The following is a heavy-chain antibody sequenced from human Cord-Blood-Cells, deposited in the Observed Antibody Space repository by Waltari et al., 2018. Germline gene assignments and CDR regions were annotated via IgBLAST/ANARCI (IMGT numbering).Heavy chain of an antibody. D-gene: IGHD3-10*01. Sequence: QVQLQQWGAGLLKPSETLSLTCAVYGGPFRGYYWNWIRQPPGKGLEWIGEINHSGSTNYNPSLKSRVTISVDTSKNQFSLKLSSVTAADTAVYYCARGGEPLDAFDIWGQGTMVTVSS. J-gene: IGHJ3*02. CDR2: INHSGST. CDR1: GGPFRGYY. CDR3: ARGGEPLDAFDI. V-gene: IGHV4-34*01.